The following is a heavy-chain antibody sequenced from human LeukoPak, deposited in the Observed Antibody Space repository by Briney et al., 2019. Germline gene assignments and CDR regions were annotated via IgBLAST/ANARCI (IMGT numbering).Heavy chain of an antibody. V-gene: IGHV1-2*02. Sequence: ASVKVSCKASGYTFTGYYMHWVRQAPGQGLEWMGWINPNSGGTNYAQKFQGRATMTRGTSISTAYMELSRLRSDDTAVYYCARGVGSGWYEGDYWGQGTLVTVSS. D-gene: IGHD6-19*01. J-gene: IGHJ4*02. CDR1: GYTFTGYY. CDR2: INPNSGGT. CDR3: ARGVGSGWYEGDY.